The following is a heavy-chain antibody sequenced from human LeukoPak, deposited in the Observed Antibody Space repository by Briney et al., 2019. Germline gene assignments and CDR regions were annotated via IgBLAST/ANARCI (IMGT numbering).Heavy chain of an antibody. CDR3: AKGRDFYMDV. Sequence: PGGSLRLSCAASGFTVSSNYMSWVRQAPGKGLEWVSLIYTGGSTYYADSVKGRFIISRDNSKNTLYLQMNSLTAEDTGVYFCAKGRDFYMDVWGKGTTVTISS. CDR2: IYTGGST. V-gene: IGHV3-66*01. J-gene: IGHJ6*03. CDR1: GFTVSSNY.